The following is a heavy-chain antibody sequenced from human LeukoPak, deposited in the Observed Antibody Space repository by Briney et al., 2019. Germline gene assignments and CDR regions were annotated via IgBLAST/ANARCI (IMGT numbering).Heavy chain of an antibody. V-gene: IGHV3-23*01. J-gene: IGHJ4*02. CDR1: GFTFSNFA. CDR2: ISANGGAT. Sequence: GGSLRLSCAASGFTFSNFAMSWVRQAPGKRLECVSLISANGGATYYADSVKGRFTISRDNSKSTLYLQMNSLRADDTAVYYCAKASGSPYYFDYWGQGTLVTVSS. D-gene: IGHD3-10*01. CDR3: AKASGSPYYFDY.